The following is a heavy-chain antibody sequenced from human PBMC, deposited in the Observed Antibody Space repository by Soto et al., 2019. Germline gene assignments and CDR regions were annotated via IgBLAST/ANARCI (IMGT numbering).Heavy chain of an antibody. V-gene: IGHV4-30-4*01. CDR2: IYYSGST. J-gene: IGHJ4*02. CDR1: GGSISSGDYY. D-gene: IGHD2-8*02. CDR3: ARQERGGVVYPYDY. Sequence: SETLSLTCTVSGGSISSGDYYWSWIRQPPGKGLEWIGYIYYSGSTYYNPSLKSRVTISVDTSKNQFSLKLSSVTAADTAVYYCARQERGGVVYPYDYWGQGTLVTAPQ.